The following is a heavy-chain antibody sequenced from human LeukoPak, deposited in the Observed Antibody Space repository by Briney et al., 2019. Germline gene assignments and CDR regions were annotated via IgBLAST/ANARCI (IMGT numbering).Heavy chain of an antibody. V-gene: IGHV4-34*01. CDR3: ASVPAAILYYYYYMDV. CDR2: INHSGST. Sequence: SETLSLTCAVYGGSFNGYYWSWIRQPPGKGLEWIGEINHSGSTNYDPSLKSRVTISVDTSKNQFSLKLSSVTAADTAVYYCASVPAAILYYYYYMDVWGKGTTVTVSS. CDR1: GGSFNGYY. D-gene: IGHD2-2*02. J-gene: IGHJ6*03.